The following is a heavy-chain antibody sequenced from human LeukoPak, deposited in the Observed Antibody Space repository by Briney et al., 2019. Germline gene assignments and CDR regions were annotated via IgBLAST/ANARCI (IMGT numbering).Heavy chain of an antibody. CDR2: INPNSGGT. D-gene: IGHD3-10*01. CDR1: GYTFTGYY. V-gene: IGHV1-2*02. Sequence: GASVKVSYKASGYTFTGYYMHWVRQAPGQGLEWMGWINPNSGGTNYAQKFQGRVTMTRDTSISTAYMELSRLRSDDTAVYYCARDDTMVRGVIIKDYYYGMDVWGQGTTVTVSS. J-gene: IGHJ6*02. CDR3: ARDDTMVRGVIIKDYYYGMDV.